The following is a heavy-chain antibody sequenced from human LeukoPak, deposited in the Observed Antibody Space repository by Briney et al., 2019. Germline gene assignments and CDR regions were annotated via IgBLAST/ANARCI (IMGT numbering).Heavy chain of an antibody. V-gene: IGHV3-74*01. Sequence: GGSLRLSCAASGFTFSSSWMHWVRQAPGEGLVWVSRITRDGSSTTYADSVKGRFTTSRDNAKNTLYLQMDSLRDDDTAVYYCARDPGYESWSPFWGGMDVWGNGTTVIVSS. J-gene: IGHJ6*04. CDR1: GFTFSSSW. CDR3: ARDPGYESWSPFWGGMDV. CDR2: ITRDGSST. D-gene: IGHD3-16*01.